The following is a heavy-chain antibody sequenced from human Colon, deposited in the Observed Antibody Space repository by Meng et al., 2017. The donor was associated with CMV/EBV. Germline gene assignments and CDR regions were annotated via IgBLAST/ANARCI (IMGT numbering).Heavy chain of an antibody. D-gene: IGHD4-11*01. CDR3: AKDYSNYPPYYYYYGMDV. CDR1: GFTFSTYG. CDR2: IRYDGSNQ. J-gene: IGHJ6*02. Sequence: GESLKISCIASGFTFSTYGMHWVRQAPGKGLEWLAFIRYDGSNQHYADSVKGRFTFSRDHSKNTLYLQMNSLRTEDTALYFCAKDYSNYPPYYYYYGMDVWGQGTTVTVSS. V-gene: IGHV3-30*02.